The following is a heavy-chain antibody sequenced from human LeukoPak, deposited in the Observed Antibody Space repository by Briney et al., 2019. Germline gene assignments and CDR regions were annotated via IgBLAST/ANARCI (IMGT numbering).Heavy chain of an antibody. CDR3: ARVMRGYLCDY. CDR1: DGSISSGSYY. CDR2: IYTSGST. V-gene: IGHV4-61*02. J-gene: IGHJ4*02. Sequence: SETLSLTCTVSDGSISSGSYYWSWIRQPAGKGLEWIGRIYTSGSTNYNPSLKSRVTISVDTSKNQFSLKLSSVTAADTAVYYCARVMRGYLCDYWGQGTLVTVSS. D-gene: IGHD3-10*01.